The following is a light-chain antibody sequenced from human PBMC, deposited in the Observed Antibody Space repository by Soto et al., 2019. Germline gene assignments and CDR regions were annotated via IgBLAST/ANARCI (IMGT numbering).Light chain of an antibody. CDR3: QHRTDSPFT. V-gene: IGKV3-11*01. CDR2: DAS. J-gene: IGKJ4*01. CDR1: QSISSY. Sequence: EIVLTQSPATLSLSPGERATLSCRASQSISSYLGWYQQKPGQAPRLLIDDASIRATGIPARFSGGGYGTDFTLTISSLAPEDFAVYYCQHRTDSPFTFGVGTKLEIK.